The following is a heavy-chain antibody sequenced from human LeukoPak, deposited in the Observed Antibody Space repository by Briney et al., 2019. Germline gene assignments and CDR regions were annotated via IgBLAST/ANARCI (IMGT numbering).Heavy chain of an antibody. CDR3: ARDLTSDFDY. D-gene: IGHD6-6*01. V-gene: IGHV4-30-4*01. CDR2: IYYTGNN. Sequence: SEPVSLTCKVSGGSISSGDYYWSWIRQPPGKGLEWIGYIYYTGNNSYNHTRKSRVTISADTSKNQFSLKLSSVTAADTAVYYCARDLTSDFDYWGQGTLDPVSS. J-gene: IGHJ4*02. CDR1: GGSISSGDYY.